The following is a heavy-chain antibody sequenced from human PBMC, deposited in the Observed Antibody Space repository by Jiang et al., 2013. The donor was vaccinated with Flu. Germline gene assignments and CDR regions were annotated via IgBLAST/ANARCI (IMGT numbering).Heavy chain of an antibody. Sequence: GAEVKKPGESLKISCKGSGYSFSNQWIGWVRQMPGKGLEWMGISYPGGSDTVLSPSFKGQVTMSADKSISTAYLQLTSLKASDTAMYFCARLVAGDWWSVGLSFDIWGQGTKVTVSS. CDR1: GYSFSNQW. CDR3: ARLVAGDWWSVGLSFDI. CDR2: SYPGGSDT. J-gene: IGHJ3*02. D-gene: IGHD2-21*01. V-gene: IGHV5-51*01.